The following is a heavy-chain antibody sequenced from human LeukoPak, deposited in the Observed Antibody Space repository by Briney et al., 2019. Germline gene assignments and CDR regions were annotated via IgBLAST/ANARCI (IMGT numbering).Heavy chain of an antibody. CDR1: GFTFSSNA. V-gene: IGHV3-23*01. Sequence: GGSLRLSCAASGFTFSSNALSGVRQAPGKGLEWVSAISGSGGSTYYADSVKGRFTISRDNSKNTLYQQMNSLRAEDTAVYYCAKPPYDSSGYYYYFDYWGQGTLVTVSS. CDR2: ISGSGGST. D-gene: IGHD3-22*01. CDR3: AKPPYDSSGYYYYFDY. J-gene: IGHJ4*02.